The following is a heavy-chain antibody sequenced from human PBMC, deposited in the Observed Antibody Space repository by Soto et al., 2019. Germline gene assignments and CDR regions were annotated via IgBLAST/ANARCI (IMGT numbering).Heavy chain of an antibody. CDR2: IYHSGST. CDR1: GGSISSGGYS. J-gene: IGHJ4*02. CDR3: ARGPALYGGNPSDSFDY. D-gene: IGHD4-17*01. V-gene: IGHV4-30-2*01. Sequence: QLQLQESGSGLVKPSQTLSLTCAVSGGSISSGGYSWSWIRQPPGKGLEWIGYIYHSGSTYYNPSLKSRVTISEDRSQNQFSLKLSSVTAADTAVYYCARGPALYGGNPSDSFDYWGQGTLVTVSS.